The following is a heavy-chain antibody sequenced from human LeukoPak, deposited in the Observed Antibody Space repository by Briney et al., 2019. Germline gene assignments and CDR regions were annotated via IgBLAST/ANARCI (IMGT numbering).Heavy chain of an antibody. D-gene: IGHD1-26*01. CDR1: GFTFSDYS. CDR2: ISSSGSTI. CDR3: ARALAPEVGSTPDY. V-gene: IGHV3-48*04. Sequence: GGSLRLSCAASGFTFSDYSMDWVRQAPGKGLEWVSYISSSGSTIYYAVSVRGRFTISRDNAKNSLYLQMNSLRAEDTAVYYCARALAPEVGSTPDYWGQGTLVTVSS. J-gene: IGHJ4*02.